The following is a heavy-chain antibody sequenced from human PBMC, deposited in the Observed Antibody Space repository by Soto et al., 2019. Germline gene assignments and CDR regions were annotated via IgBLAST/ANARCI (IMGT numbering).Heavy chain of an antibody. V-gene: IGHV3-48*03. CDR1: VFTFSSYD. CDR3: ARGSQQGSYYGMDV. CDR2: ISRSVSTI. Sequence: VGSLRLSCAASVFTFSSYDMNCVRHSPGKGLEWVSYISRSVSTIYYADSVKGRFTISRDNAKNSLYLQMNGLRAEDTAVYYCARGSQQGSYYGMDVWGQVTTVNVS. J-gene: IGHJ6*01. D-gene: IGHD6-13*01.